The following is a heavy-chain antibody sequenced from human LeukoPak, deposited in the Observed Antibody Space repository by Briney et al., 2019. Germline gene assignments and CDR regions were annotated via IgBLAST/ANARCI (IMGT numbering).Heavy chain of an antibody. D-gene: IGHD3-10*01. CDR1: GYTFTPSD. CDR2: MNPNTGNT. Sequence: ASVKVSCKASGYTFTPSDINWVRQATGQGLEWMGWMNPNTGNTGYAQKFQGRVTITRNTSISTAYMELSSLRSEDTAVYYCARGGTMVRGIIKLYYYYGMDVWGHGTTVTVSS. V-gene: IGHV1-8*01. J-gene: IGHJ6*02. CDR3: ARGGTMVRGIIKLYYYYGMDV.